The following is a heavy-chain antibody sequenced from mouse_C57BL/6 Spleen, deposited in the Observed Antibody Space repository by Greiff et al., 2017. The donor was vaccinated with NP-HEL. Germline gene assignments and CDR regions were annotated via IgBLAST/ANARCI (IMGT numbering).Heavy chain of an antibody. D-gene: IGHD2-5*01. Sequence: QVQLHPSVAAPFPPFSSVNLSFNASCYTFTEYTIHLVNQRSGQGLEWIGWFYPGSGSIKYNEKFKDKATLTADKSSSTVYMELSRLTSEDSAVYFCARHEAYYSNFAWFAYWGQGTLVTVSA. CDR2: FYPGSGSI. CDR1: CYTFTEYT. V-gene: IGHV1-62-2*01. CDR3: ARHEAYYSNFAWFAY. J-gene: IGHJ3*01.